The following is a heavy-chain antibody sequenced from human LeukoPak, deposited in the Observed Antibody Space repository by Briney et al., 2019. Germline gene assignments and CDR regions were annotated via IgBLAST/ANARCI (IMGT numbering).Heavy chain of an antibody. Sequence: GSLRLSCAASGFTFSSYWMSWVRQPPGKGLEWIGEINHSGSTNYNPSLKSRVTISVDTSKNQFSLKLSSVTAADTAVYYCAGVTVATGEYWGQGTLVTVSS. CDR2: INHSGST. D-gene: IGHD5-12*01. CDR1: GFTFSSYW. CDR3: AGVTVATGEY. V-gene: IGHV4-34*08. J-gene: IGHJ4*02.